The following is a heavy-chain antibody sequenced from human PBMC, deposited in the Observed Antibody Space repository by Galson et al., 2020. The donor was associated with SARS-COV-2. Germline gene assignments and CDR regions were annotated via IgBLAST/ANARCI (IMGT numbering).Heavy chain of an antibody. J-gene: IGHJ6*03. D-gene: IGHD3-22*01. CDR3: ARSRQDVTMIVVEITAYYHYMDV. Sequence: SETLSSTCAVYGGSFSDYYWSWIRQSPGKGLEWIGEINHSGSTKSSPSLKSRVTIAVDTSKKQLSLKLTSMTAADTAVYYCARSRQDVTMIVVEITAYYHYMDVWSKGTTVSISS. V-gene: IGHV4-34*01. CDR1: GGSFSDYY. CDR2: INHSGST.